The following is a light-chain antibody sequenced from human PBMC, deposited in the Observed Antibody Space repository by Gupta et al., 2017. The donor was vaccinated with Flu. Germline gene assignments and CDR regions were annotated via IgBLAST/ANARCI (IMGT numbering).Light chain of an antibody. CDR2: GAS. Sequence: EIVLTQSPGTLSLSPGERATLSCRASQSVSSSYLAWYQQKPGQAPRLLIYGASSRATGIPDRFSGSGSGTDFTLTISRLEPEDFAVYYCQQYGSSPPRVAWTFGQGTKVEIK. CDR3: QQYGSSPPRVAWT. V-gene: IGKV3-20*01. J-gene: IGKJ1*01. CDR1: QSVSSSY.